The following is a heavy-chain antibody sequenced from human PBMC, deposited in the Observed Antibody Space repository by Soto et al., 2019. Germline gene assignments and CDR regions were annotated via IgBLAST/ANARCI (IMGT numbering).Heavy chain of an antibody. J-gene: IGHJ5*02. V-gene: IGHV3-53*01. CDR2: HYSGGST. CDR3: ARHRHPRGTVGATSPLDP. D-gene: IGHD1-26*01. CDR1: GFSVSSNY. Sequence: GGSLRLSCAISGFSVSSNYLSWVRQAPGKGLGWVSVHYSGGSTYYADSVQGRFTISGDKSNNTLYLQMRRVRAEDTAVYFCARHRHPRGTVGATSPLDPWGQGTQVTVSS.